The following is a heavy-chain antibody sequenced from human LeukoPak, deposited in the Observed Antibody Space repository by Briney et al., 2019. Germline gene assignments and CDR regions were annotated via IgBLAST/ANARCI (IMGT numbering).Heavy chain of an antibody. CDR3: ATARADYGDYNSFYYMDV. J-gene: IGHJ6*03. V-gene: IGHV4-61*02. D-gene: IGHD4-17*01. Sequence: SETLCLTCTVSGDSMRSYSYFWSWIPQPAGLGLEWIGRCYSSGNTYYNPSLESRVTISLDTPRNQFSLKVSSVTAADTAVYYCATARADYGDYNSFYYMDVWGKGTTVTVSS. CDR2: CYSSGNT. CDR1: GDSMRSYSYF.